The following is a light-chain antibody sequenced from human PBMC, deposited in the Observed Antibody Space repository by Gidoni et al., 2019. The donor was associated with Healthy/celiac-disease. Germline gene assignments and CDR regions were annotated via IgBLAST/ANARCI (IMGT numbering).Light chain of an antibody. Sequence: EIVLTQSPATLSLSPGERATLSCRASQSVSSYLAWYQQKPGQAPRLLIYDASNRATGIPVRFSGSGSGTDFTLTISSLEPEDVAVYYCQQRSNWPRTFXXXTRLEIK. CDR3: QQRSNWPRT. CDR1: QSVSSY. CDR2: DAS. J-gene: IGKJ5*01. V-gene: IGKV3-11*01.